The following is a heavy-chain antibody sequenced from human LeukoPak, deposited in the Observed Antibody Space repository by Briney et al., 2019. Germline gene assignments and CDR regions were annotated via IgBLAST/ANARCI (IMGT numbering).Heavy chain of an antibody. CDR1: GWRFTSYW. V-gene: IGHV5-51*01. CDR2: IYPGDSDT. CDR3: ARLGYYYDSGNWFDP. Sequence: GGALEISFKGSGWRFTSYWMGWVRPMPGKGMGGMGIIYPGDSDTRYSPSFQGQVTISAHKPISTPYLQCSSLKASHTAMYYCARLGYYYDSGNWFDPWGQGTLVTVSS. D-gene: IGHD3-22*01. J-gene: IGHJ5*02.